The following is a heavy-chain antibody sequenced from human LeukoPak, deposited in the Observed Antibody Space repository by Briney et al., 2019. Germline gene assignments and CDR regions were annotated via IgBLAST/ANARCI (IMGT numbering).Heavy chain of an antibody. CDR1: GYSFTNYW. V-gene: IGHV5-51*01. Sequence: GESLKISCKGSGYSFTNYWIGWVRQMPGKGLEWMGIIYPGDSDTRYRPSFQGQVTTTVDKSISTAYLQWSSLKASDTAMYYCARLGGSGSYQFYYFDYWGQGTLVTVSS. D-gene: IGHD3-10*01. CDR3: ARLGGSGSYQFYYFDY. J-gene: IGHJ4*02. CDR2: IYPGDSDT.